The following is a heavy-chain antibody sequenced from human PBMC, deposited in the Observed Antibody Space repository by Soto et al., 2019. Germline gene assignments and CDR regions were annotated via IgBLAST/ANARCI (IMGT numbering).Heavy chain of an antibody. CDR2: MSWKSGTI. J-gene: IGHJ4*02. V-gene: IGHV3-9*01. CDR1: GFTFNDYA. Sequence: EVQLVESGGGLVQPGRSLRLSCAASGFTFNDYAMHWLRQAPGKGLEWVSGMSWKSGTIAYADSVKGRFTVSRDNAKNSLYLQMNSLRADDTAVYYCAKDIRRGFSSAWGDWGQGALVTVSS. CDR3: AKDIRRGFSSAWGD. D-gene: IGHD6-19*01.